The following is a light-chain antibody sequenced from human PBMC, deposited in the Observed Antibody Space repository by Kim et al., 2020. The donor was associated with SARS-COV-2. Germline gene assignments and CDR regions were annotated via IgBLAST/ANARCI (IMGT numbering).Light chain of an antibody. CDR1: QSIRNNY. CDR3: QQYGTSPLT. J-gene: IGKJ4*01. CDR2: AAS. Sequence: EIVLTQSPGTLSLSLGETATLSCWASQSIRNNYLARYQQRPGQSPRVLIFAASTRATGISDKFSGGGSGTHFTLTISRLEAGDSAVYYCQQYGTSPLTFGGGTKVDIK. V-gene: IGKV3-20*01.